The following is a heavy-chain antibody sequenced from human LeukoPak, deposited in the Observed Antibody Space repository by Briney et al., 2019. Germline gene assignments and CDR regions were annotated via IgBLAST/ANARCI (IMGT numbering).Heavy chain of an antibody. CDR3: ARPVPSRLGWFDP. J-gene: IGHJ5*02. V-gene: IGHV4-34*01. CDR1: GGSFSGYY. D-gene: IGHD1-1*01. Sequence: SETLSLTCAVYGGSFSGYYWSWIRQPPGKGLEWIGSIYHSGSTYYNPSLKSRVTISVDTSKNQFSLKLSSVTAADTAVYYCARPVPSRLGWFDPWGQGTLVTVSS. CDR2: IYHSGST.